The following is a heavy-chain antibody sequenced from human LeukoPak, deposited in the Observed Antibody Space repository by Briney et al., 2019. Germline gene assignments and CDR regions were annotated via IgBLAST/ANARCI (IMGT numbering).Heavy chain of an antibody. Sequence: SETPSLTCTVSGGSISSSTYYWGWIRQPPGKGLEWIESIYYSGSTYYNASLKSRVTISADTSKNQFSLKLSSVTAADTAVYYCARPLSGSSSWHGDAFDIWGQGTMVTVSS. CDR2: IYYSGST. J-gene: IGHJ3*02. CDR1: GGSISSSTYY. D-gene: IGHD6-13*01. V-gene: IGHV4-39*01. CDR3: ARPLSGSSSWHGDAFDI.